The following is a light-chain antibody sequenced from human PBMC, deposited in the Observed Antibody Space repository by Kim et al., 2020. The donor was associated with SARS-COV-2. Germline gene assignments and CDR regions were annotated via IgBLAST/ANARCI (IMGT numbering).Light chain of an antibody. J-gene: IGLJ3*02. Sequence: QAVFTHEPSLTVSPGGTVTLTCASSTGAVTSGCYPNWLRQKPGQAPRTLIYRTTNKHSWTPARFSGSLLGDKAALTISGVQPEDEAEYYCLLLYTSTWVFGGGTKLTVL. CDR3: LLLYTSTWV. V-gene: IGLV7-43*01. CDR1: TGAVTSGCY. CDR2: RTT.